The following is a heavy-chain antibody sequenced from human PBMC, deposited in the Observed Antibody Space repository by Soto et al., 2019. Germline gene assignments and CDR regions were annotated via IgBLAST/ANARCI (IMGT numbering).Heavy chain of an antibody. CDR3: ASHMVRGVIYYYYGMDV. Sequence: QVQLVQSGAEVKKPGSSVKVSCKASGGTFSSYAISWVRQAPGQGLEWMGGIIPIFGTANYAQKFQGRVTITADESTSTAYMELSSLRSEDTAVYYCASHMVRGVIYYYYGMDVWGQGTTVTVSS. CDR1: GGTFSSYA. CDR2: IIPIFGTA. V-gene: IGHV1-69*12. J-gene: IGHJ6*02. D-gene: IGHD3-10*01.